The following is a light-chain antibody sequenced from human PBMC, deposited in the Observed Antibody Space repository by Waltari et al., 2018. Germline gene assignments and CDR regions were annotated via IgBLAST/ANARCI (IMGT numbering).Light chain of an antibody. V-gene: IGLV2-23*02. Sequence: QSALTQPASVTGSPGQSITISCSGTSSDIGSYSLVSWHQQHPGKAPKLIIHEVSERPSGVSDRFSGSKSGNTASLTISGLQTEDEATFYCCSYAGANLVIFGGGTRVTVL. J-gene: IGLJ2*01. CDR1: SSDIGSYSL. CDR3: CSYAGANLVI. CDR2: EVS.